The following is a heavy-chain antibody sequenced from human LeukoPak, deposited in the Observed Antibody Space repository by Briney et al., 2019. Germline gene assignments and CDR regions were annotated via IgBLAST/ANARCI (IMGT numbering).Heavy chain of an antibody. Sequence: GGSLRLSCAASGFPLSDYAMNWVCHAPGKGLERVSGINWNGGSTYYRDSVKGRFTISRDNAKNSLYLQMNSLRAEDTALYYCARVKGSGYRNSIDYWGQGTLVTVSS. CDR2: INWNGGST. CDR3: ARVKGSGYRNSIDY. V-gene: IGHV3-20*04. CDR1: GFPLSDYA. J-gene: IGHJ4*02. D-gene: IGHD3-3*01.